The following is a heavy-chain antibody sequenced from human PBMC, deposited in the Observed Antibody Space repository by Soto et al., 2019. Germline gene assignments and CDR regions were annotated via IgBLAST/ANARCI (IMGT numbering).Heavy chain of an antibody. J-gene: IGHJ4*02. V-gene: IGHV4-34*01. CDR3: ARYGAMVNGDKSDC. Sequence: SETLSLTCAVYGGSFSGYYWSWIRQPPGKGLEWIGSINDSGSANYNPSLKSRVTISVDMSKNQLSLNLSSVTAADTALYFCARYGAMVNGDKSDCWGQGTLVTVSS. CDR1: GGSFSGYY. D-gene: IGHD5-18*01. CDR2: INDSGSA.